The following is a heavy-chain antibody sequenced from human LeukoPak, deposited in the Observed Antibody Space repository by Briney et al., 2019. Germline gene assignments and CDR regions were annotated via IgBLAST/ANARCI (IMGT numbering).Heavy chain of an antibody. CDR1: GFTFGDYA. V-gene: IGHV4-34*01. D-gene: IGHD6-19*01. CDR3: ARGVYSSGWYNY. Sequence: PGGSLRLSCTASGFTFGDYAMSWIRQPPGKGLEWIGEINHSGSTNYNPSLKSRVTISVDTSKNQFSLKLSSVTAADTAVYYCARGVYSSGWYNYWGQGTLVTVSS. CDR2: INHSGST. J-gene: IGHJ4*02.